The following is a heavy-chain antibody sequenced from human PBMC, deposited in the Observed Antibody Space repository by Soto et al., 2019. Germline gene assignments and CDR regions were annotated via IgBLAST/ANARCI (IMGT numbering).Heavy chain of an antibody. Sequence: PSETLSLTCTVSGGSVSSGSYYWSWIRQPPGKGLEWIGYIYYSGSTNYNPSLKSRVTISVDTSKNQFSLKLSSVTAADTAVYYCARVRGIQLWFDFDYWGQGTLVTVSS. CDR2: IYYSGST. CDR3: ARVRGIQLWFDFDY. V-gene: IGHV4-61*01. CDR1: GGSVSSGSYY. D-gene: IGHD5-18*01. J-gene: IGHJ4*02.